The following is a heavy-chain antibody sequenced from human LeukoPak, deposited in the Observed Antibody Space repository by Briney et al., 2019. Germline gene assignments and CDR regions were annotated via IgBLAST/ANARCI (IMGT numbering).Heavy chain of an antibody. CDR1: GGSFSGYY. CDR3: ASHRGGWYFGYFQH. V-gene: IGHV4-34*01. Sequence: SETLSLTCAVYGGSFSGYYWSWIRQPPGKGLEWIGEINHSGGTNYNPSLKSRVTISVDTSKNQFSLKLSSVTAADTAVYYCASHRGGWYFGYFQHWGQGTLVTVSS. CDR2: INHSGGT. D-gene: IGHD6-19*01. J-gene: IGHJ1*01.